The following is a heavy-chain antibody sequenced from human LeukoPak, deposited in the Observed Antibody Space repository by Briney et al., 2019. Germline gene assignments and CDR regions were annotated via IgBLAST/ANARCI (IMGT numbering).Heavy chain of an antibody. D-gene: IGHD5-18*01. J-gene: IGHJ3*02. V-gene: IGHV4-34*01. CDR1: GGSFRAYF. CDR3: ARGWFCFCYNSYGDDNAFDI. Sequence: PSETLSLTCAVDGGSFRAYFWSWIRQVPGKGLEWIGEVNQSGRTNYNPSLKSRVTISVDTSKNQISLKLSLVTATDTGMYFCARGWFCFCYNSYGDDNAFDIWGHGTMVTVSS. CDR2: VNQSGRT.